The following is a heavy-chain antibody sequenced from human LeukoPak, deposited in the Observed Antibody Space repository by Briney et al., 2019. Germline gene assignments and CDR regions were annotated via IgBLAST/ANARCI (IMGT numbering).Heavy chain of an antibody. D-gene: IGHD3-22*01. J-gene: IGHJ4*02. Sequence: GGSLRLSCAASGFTFDDYTMHWVRQAPGKGLEWVSLISWDGGSTYYADSVKGRFTISRDNSKNSLYLQMNSLRTEDTALYYCAKGYTCYYDSSGYWIDYWGQGTLVTVSS. CDR1: GFTFDDYT. CDR2: ISWDGGST. CDR3: AKGYTCYYDSSGYWIDY. V-gene: IGHV3-43*01.